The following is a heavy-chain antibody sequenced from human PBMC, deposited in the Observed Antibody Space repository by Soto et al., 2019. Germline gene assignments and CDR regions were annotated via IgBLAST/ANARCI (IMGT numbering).Heavy chain of an antibody. CDR3: ARDEGWPPYDFWSGLDY. Sequence: ASVKVSCKASGYTFTSHGISWVRQAPGQGFEWMGWISAYNGNTNYAQKLQGRVTMTTDTSTSTAYMELRSLRSDDTAVYYCARDEGWPPYDFWSGLDYWGQGTLVTVSS. J-gene: IGHJ4*02. CDR2: ISAYNGNT. D-gene: IGHD3-3*01. V-gene: IGHV1-18*01. CDR1: GYTFTSHG.